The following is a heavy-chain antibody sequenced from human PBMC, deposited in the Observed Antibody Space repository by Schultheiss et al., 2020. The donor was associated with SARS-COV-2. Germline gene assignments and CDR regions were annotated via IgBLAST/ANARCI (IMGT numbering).Heavy chain of an antibody. CDR1: GYTFTGYY. Sequence: ASVKVSCKASGYTFTGYYMHWVRQAPGQGLEWMGIINPSGGSTSYAQKFQGRVTMTRDTSTSTVYMELSSLRSEDTAVYYCAREGVYYDILTGYYKPHCFDYWGQGTLVTVSS. D-gene: IGHD3-9*01. J-gene: IGHJ4*02. CDR2: INPSGGST. V-gene: IGHV1-46*01. CDR3: AREGVYYDILTGYYKPHCFDY.